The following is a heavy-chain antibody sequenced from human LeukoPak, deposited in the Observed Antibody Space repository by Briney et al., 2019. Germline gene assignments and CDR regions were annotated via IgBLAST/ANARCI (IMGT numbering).Heavy chain of an antibody. D-gene: IGHD5-12*01. CDR1: GVIITLHS. V-gene: IGHV3-48*04. J-gene: IGHJ4*02. CDR3: GSGGGLSGYLY. CDR2: ISGSSNIL. Sequence: GGSVTLSCALSGVIITLHSMRWARQAPGEGRECMSYISGSSNILYSVDSVKGRFTISRDSCKKSLYLQMNALRVEDTAVYYCGSGGGLSGYLYWGQGTLVTVSS.